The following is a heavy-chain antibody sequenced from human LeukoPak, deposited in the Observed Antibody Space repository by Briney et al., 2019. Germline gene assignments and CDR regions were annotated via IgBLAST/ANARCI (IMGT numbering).Heavy chain of an antibody. Sequence: NPLETLSLTCTVSGGSISSGSISSYYWSWVRQPAGKGLEWIGRIYTSGTTNYNPSLKSRVTMSVDTSKNQFSLKLNSVTAADTAVYYCARGAPSDYWGQGTLVTVSS. CDR3: ARGAPSDY. CDR1: GGSISSGSISSYY. CDR2: IYTSGTT. J-gene: IGHJ4*02. V-gene: IGHV4-61*02.